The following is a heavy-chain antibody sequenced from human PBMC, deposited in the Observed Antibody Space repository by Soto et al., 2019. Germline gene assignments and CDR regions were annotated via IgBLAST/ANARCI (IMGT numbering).Heavy chain of an antibody. Sequence: SETLSLTFAVSGASVSSPYWWSWVRPPPGKGPEWIGEINHRGSANYNASLKRRVTMSLDISKSQLSLRLTSLTAADTAVYFCARYNAASGTYYFDYWGRGALVTVS. CDR2: INHRGSA. J-gene: IGHJ4*02. CDR3: ARYNAASGTYYFDY. V-gene: IGHV4-4*02. CDR1: GASVSSPYW. D-gene: IGHD6-13*01.